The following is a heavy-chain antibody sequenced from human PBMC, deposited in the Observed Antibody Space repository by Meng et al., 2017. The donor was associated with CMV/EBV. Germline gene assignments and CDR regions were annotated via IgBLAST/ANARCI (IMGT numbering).Heavy chain of an antibody. J-gene: IGHJ6*02. D-gene: IGHD3-3*01. CDR3: AREGREWFGYYYYYGMDV. CDR2: INSDGSST. Sequence: GGSLRLSCAASGFTFSSYWMHWVRQAPGKGLVWVSRINSDGSSTSYADSVKGRFTISRDNAKNTLYLQMNSLRAEDTAVYYCAREGREWFGYYYYYGMDVWGQGTTVTVSS. V-gene: IGHV3-74*01. CDR1: GFTFSSYW.